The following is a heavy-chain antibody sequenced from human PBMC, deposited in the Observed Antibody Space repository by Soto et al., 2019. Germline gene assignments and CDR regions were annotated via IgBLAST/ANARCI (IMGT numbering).Heavy chain of an antibody. CDR2: INPNSGGT. V-gene: IGHV1-2*04. Sequence: ASVKVSCKASGYTFTGYYMHWVRQAPGQGLEWMGWINPNSGGTNYAQKFQGWVTMTRDTSISTAYMELGRLRSDDTAVYYCARGGNTPEYCSGGSCYQDIDLPDYWGQGTLVTVSS. CDR1: GYTFTGYY. D-gene: IGHD2-15*01. CDR3: ARGGNTPEYCSGGSCYQDIDLPDY. J-gene: IGHJ4*02.